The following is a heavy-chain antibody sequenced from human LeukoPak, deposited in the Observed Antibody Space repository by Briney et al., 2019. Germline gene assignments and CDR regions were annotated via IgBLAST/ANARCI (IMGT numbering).Heavy chain of an antibody. J-gene: IGHJ6*02. Sequence: PGGSLRLSCAASGFTFSSYSMNWVRQAPGKGREWVSSISSSSSYIYYADSVKGRFTISRDNAKNSLYLQMTSLRAEDTAVYYCSTYDSSGYSVMDVWGQGTTVTVSS. CDR3: STYDSSGYSVMDV. V-gene: IGHV3-21*01. D-gene: IGHD3-22*01. CDR2: ISSSSSYI. CDR1: GFTFSSYS.